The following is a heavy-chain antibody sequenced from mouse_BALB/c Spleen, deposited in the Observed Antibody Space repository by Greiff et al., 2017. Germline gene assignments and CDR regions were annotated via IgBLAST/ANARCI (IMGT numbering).Heavy chain of an antibody. Sequence: VQLQQSGPGLVQPSHSLSMTCNVSGYTFTSYVMHWVQQKPGQGLEWIGYIYPYNDGTKYNEKFKGKTKLTSDKSSSTAYMELSSRTSEDSAGYYCARMSTFAYWGQGTLVTVSA. J-gene: IGHJ3*01. CDR2: IYPYNDGT. V-gene: IGHV1-14*01. CDR3: ARMSTFAY. CDR1: GYTFTSYV. D-gene: IGHD5-1*01.